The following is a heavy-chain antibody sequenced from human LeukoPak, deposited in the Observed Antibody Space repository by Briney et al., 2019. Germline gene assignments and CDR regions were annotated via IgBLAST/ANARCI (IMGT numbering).Heavy chain of an antibody. J-gene: IGHJ4*02. D-gene: IGHD1-7*01. Sequence: SETLSLTCAVYGGSFSGYYWSWIRQPPGKGLEWIGSIYYSGSTYYNPSLKSRVTISVDTSKNQFSLKLSSVTAADTAVYYCSRGTGLELPFDYWGQGTLVTVSS. CDR3: SRGTGLELPFDY. V-gene: IGHV4-34*01. CDR1: GGSFSGYY. CDR2: IYYSGST.